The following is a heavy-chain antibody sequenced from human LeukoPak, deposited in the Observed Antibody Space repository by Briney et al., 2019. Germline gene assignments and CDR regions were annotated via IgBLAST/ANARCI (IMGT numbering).Heavy chain of an antibody. CDR3: AKDSNQNFDY. D-gene: IGHD1-14*01. J-gene: IGHJ4*02. V-gene: IGHV3-30*02. Sequence: TGGSLRLSCAASGFIFSSYGMHWVRQAPGKGLEWVAFIRYDGSDKYYTDSVKGRFTISRDNSKNTLYLQMNSPRAEDTAVYYCAKDSNQNFDYWGQGTLVSVSS. CDR1: GFIFSSYG. CDR2: IRYDGSDK.